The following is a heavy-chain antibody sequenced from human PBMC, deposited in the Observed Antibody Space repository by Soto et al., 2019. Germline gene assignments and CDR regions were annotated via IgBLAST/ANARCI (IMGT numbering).Heavy chain of an antibody. Sequence: SETLSLTCSVSGGSISYNSYYWGWIRQPPGKGLEWVGGIFYTGTTYYSPSLKDRVTISVDTSKNSFSLNLASVTAADTAVYFCARLVVVAPVANAWGQGTLVTVSS. CDR3: ARLVVVAPVANA. CDR1: GGSISYNSYY. J-gene: IGHJ5*02. V-gene: IGHV4-39*02. D-gene: IGHD2-2*01. CDR2: IFYTGTT.